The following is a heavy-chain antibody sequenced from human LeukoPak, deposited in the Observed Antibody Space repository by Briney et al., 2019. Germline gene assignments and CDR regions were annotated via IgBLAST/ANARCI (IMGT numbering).Heavy chain of an antibody. Sequence: GGSLRLSCAASGFTFSSFAMNWVRQAPGKGLEGVSTISGSGGSTYYADSVKGWFTISRDNSKNTLYLQMNSLRAEDTAVYFCAKEGIAATGTYWGQGTMVTVSS. CDR3: AKEGIAATGTY. CDR1: GFTFSSFA. J-gene: IGHJ4*02. V-gene: IGHV3-23*01. D-gene: IGHD6-13*01. CDR2: ISGSGGST.